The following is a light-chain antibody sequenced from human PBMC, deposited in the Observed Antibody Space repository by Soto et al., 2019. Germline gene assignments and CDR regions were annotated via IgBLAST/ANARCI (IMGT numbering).Light chain of an antibody. V-gene: IGLV3-16*01. CDR1: ALPKKY. J-gene: IGLJ2*01. CDR3: LSTDNSGNVWV. CDR2: KDT. Sequence: SYELTQPPSVSVSLGQMARITCSGEALPKKYAYWYQQKPGQSPVVVIYKDTERPSGIPERFSGSTSGTIVTLTISGVQAEDEADYYCLSTDNSGNVWVFGGGTKLTVL.